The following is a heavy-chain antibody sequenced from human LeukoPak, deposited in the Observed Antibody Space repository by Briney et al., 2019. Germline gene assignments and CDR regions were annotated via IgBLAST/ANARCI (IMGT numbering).Heavy chain of an antibody. CDR1: GGSISSGIYY. CDR3: VRDYAMVRDYYFDY. Sequence: PSQTLSLTCTVSGGSISSGIYYWSWIRQPAGKGLEWIGRIYTSGSTNYNPSLKSRVTISVDTSKNQFSLKLSSVTAADTAVYYCVRDYAMVRDYYFDYWGQGTLVTVSS. D-gene: IGHD3-10*01. CDR2: IYTSGST. V-gene: IGHV4-61*02. J-gene: IGHJ4*02.